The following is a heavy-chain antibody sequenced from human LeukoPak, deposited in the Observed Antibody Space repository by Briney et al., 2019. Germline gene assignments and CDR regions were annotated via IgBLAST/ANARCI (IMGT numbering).Heavy chain of an antibody. D-gene: IGHD2-2*01. Sequence: PGGSLRLSCAASGFIFSSHGMNWVRQAPGKGLEWVSGISPSGDITYYADSVKGRFTISRDNSKNTLYLQMSSLRAEDTAVYYCAHGSVYQLDYWGQGTLVTVSS. CDR3: AHGSVYQLDY. J-gene: IGHJ4*02. V-gene: IGHV3-23*01. CDR2: ISPSGDIT. CDR1: GFIFSSHG.